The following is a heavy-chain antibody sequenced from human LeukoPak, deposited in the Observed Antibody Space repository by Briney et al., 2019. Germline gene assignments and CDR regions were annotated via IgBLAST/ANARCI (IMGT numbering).Heavy chain of an antibody. CDR2: IKSDGSSI. J-gene: IGHJ4*02. CDR1: GFTFSSYW. V-gene: IGHV3-74*03. D-gene: IGHD3-10*01. Sequence: QPGGSLRLSCAASGFTFSSYWMHWVRQAPGKGLVWVSRIKSDGSSITYVDSVRGRFTISRDNAKKTLYLQMNSLRAEDTAVYYCARAPFGTESLWGQGTLVTVSS. CDR3: ARAPFGTESL.